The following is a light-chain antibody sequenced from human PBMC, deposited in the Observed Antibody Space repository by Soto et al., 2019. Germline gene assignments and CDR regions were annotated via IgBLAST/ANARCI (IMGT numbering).Light chain of an antibody. CDR1: QSLLHSNGYNY. V-gene: IGKV2-28*01. CDR3: MQALQTL. J-gene: IGKJ2*01. Sequence: DIVMTQSPLSLPVTPGEPASISCRSSQSLLHSNGYNYLDWYLQKPGQSPLLLIYLGSNRASGVPDRFSGSGSGTDFTLKISRVEAEDVGVYYCMQALQTLFGQGTKLEIK. CDR2: LGS.